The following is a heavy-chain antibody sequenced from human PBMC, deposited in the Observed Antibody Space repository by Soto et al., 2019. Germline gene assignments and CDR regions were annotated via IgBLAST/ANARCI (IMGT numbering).Heavy chain of an antibody. CDR3: ARNVDKTRASYFDY. D-gene: IGHD1-1*01. J-gene: IGHJ4*02. V-gene: IGHV4-59*01. Sequence: PTETLSLTCTVSGASINPYYWSWIRQPPGKGLEWIGYIYYSGTTNYNPSLRSRVTISLDTSKNHFSLNLRSVTAADTAVYYCARNVDKTRASYFDYWGQGMLGTVS. CDR2: IYYSGTT. CDR1: GASINPYY.